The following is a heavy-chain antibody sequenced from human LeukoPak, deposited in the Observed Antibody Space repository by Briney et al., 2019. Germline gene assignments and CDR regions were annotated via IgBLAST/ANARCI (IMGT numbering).Heavy chain of an antibody. CDR3: ARGEQWELSPFDY. J-gene: IGHJ4*02. D-gene: IGHD1-26*01. V-gene: IGHV3-21*01. Sequence: GGSLRLSCAASGFTFSDYSINWVRQAPGKELEWVSSISSSSSYIYYADSVKGRFTISRDNAKNSLYLQMNSLRAEDTAVYYCARGEQWELSPFDYWGQGTLVTVSS. CDR2: ISSSSSYI. CDR1: GFTFSDYS.